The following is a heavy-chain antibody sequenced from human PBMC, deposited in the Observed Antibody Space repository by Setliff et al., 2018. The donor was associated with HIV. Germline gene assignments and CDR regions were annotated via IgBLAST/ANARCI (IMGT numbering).Heavy chain of an antibody. CDR1: GYTFTTYP. CDR3: ARGASLAAFDFDH. J-gene: IGHJ4*01. V-gene: IGHV1-3*01. D-gene: IGHD6-25*01. CDR2: INVGKGDT. Sequence: ASVKVSCKTSGYTFTTYPIHWVRQAPGQSLEWMGWINVGKGDTKYSRELQGRIIITRDTSANTAYMELSSLRFDDTAVYFCARGASLAAFDFDHWGHGTLVTVSS.